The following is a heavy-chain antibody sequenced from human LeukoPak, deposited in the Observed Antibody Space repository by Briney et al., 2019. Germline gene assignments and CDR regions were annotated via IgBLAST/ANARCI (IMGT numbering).Heavy chain of an antibody. Sequence: LETLSLTCAVYGGSFSGYYWSWIRQPPGKGLEWIGEINHSGSTNYNPSLKSRVTISVDTSKNQFSLKLSSVTAADTAVYYCARAPYCSSTSCPYNWFDPWGQGTLVTVSS. CDR1: GGSFSGYY. D-gene: IGHD2-2*01. J-gene: IGHJ5*02. CDR2: INHSGST. CDR3: ARAPYCSSTSCPYNWFDP. V-gene: IGHV4-34*01.